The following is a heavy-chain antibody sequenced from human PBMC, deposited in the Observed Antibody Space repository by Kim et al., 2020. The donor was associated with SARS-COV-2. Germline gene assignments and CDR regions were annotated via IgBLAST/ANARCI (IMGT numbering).Heavy chain of an antibody. CDR3: ARVRGSRGLPDAFDI. CDR2: INPSGGST. CDR1: GYTFTSYY. J-gene: IGHJ3*02. V-gene: IGHV1-46*01. Sequence: ASVKVSCKASGYTFTSYYMHWVRQAPGQGLEWMGIINPSGGSTSYAQKFQGRVTMTRDTSTSTVYMELSSLRSEDTAVYYCARVRGSRGLPDAFDIWGQGTMVTVSS. D-gene: IGHD3-10*01.